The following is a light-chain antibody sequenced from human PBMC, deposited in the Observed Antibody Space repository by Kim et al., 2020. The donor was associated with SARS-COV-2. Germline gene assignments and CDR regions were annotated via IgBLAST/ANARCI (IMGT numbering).Light chain of an antibody. Sequence: SASIGDRVTISCRASQTISSWLAWYQQKPGKAPKLLIYKASSLQSGVPPRFSGSGSGTEFTLTISSLQPDDFATYYCQQYNSYPYTFGQGTKLEI. CDR3: QQYNSYPYT. CDR2: KAS. V-gene: IGKV1-5*03. J-gene: IGKJ2*01. CDR1: QTISSW.